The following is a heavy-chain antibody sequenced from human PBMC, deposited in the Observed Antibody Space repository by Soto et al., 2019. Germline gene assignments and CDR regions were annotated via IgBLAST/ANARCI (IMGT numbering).Heavy chain of an antibody. Sequence: GALRLSCAASGFTFNGFPITGFRQPPGKGLEWSSPISGSGGSTNYEDSVNGRFTISRDNSKNTLYLQMNSLRAEDTAVHYCAKAKYGSGSTFDYWGQGALVNVSS. CDR1: GFTFNGFP. CDR2: ISGSGGST. D-gene: IGHD3-10*01. V-gene: IGHV3-23*01. J-gene: IGHJ4*02. CDR3: AKAKYGSGSTFDY.